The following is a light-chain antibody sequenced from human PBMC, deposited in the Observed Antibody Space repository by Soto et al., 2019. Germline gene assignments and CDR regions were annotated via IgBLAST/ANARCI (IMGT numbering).Light chain of an antibody. CDR1: QSISSW. CDR2: GAS. CDR3: LQDINYPWT. V-gene: IGKV1-5*01. Sequence: DIHMTQSPYTLSASVGDRVTITCRASQSISSWLAWYQQKPGKPPKVLIYGASNLQSGVPPRFSGSGSGTDFTLAISSLQPEDSATYYCLQDINYPWTFGQGTKVDIK. J-gene: IGKJ1*01.